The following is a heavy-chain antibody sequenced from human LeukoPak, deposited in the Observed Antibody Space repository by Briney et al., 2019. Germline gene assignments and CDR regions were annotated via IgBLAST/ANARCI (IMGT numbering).Heavy chain of an antibody. D-gene: IGHD5-12*01. CDR3: ARGVASDY. CDR2: INHSGST. Sequence: SETLSLTCAVYGGSFSGYYWSWIRQPPGKGLEWIGEINHSGSTNYNPSLKSRVTISVDTSKNQFSLKLSSVTAADTAVYYCARGVASDYWGQGTLVTVSS. V-gene: IGHV4-34*01. CDR1: GGSFSGYY. J-gene: IGHJ4*02.